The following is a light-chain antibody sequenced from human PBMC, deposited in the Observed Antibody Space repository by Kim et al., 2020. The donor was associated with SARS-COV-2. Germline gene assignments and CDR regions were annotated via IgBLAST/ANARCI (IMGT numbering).Light chain of an antibody. CDR1: QSVSSY. CDR2: DAS. Sequence: SPGERATLACRASQSVSSYLAWYQPKPGQAPRLLIYDASNRATGIPARFSGSGSGTDFTLTISSLEPEDFAVYYCQQRSNWLALTFGGGTKVDIK. V-gene: IGKV3-11*01. J-gene: IGKJ4*01. CDR3: QQRSNWLALT.